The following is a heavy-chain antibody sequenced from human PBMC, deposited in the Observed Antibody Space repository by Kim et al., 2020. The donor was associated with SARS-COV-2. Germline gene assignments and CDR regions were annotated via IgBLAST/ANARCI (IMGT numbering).Heavy chain of an antibody. Sequence: SETLSLTCTVSGGSISSYYWSWIRQPPGKGLEYIGNIYYSGSTNYNPSLKSRVTISVDTSKNQFSLKLSSVTAADTAVYYCASMAGTWYFQHWGQGTLVT. J-gene: IGHJ1*01. V-gene: IGHV4-59*13. CDR2: IYYSGST. D-gene: IGHD6-19*01. CDR3: ASMAGTWYFQH. CDR1: GGSISSYY.